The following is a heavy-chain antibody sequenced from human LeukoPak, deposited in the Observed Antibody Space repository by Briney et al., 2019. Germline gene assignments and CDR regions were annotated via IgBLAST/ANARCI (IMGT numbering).Heavy chain of an antibody. V-gene: IGHV1-46*01. CDR1: GYTFINYY. CDR3: AREIGPRQLHLWGSAFDY. D-gene: IGHD5-18*01. CDR2: IHPSGGTT. J-gene: IGHJ4*02. Sequence: ASVKVSCKASGYTFINYYMHWVRQAPGQGLEWMGIIHPSGGTTSYAQNFQGRVTVTRDTSTSTVYMELSSLRSEDTAVYYCAREIGPRQLHLWGSAFDYGGQGTLVTVSA.